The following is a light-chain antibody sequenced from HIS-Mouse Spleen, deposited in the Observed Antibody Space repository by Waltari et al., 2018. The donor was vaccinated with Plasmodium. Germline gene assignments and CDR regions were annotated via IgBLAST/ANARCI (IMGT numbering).Light chain of an antibody. CDR2: AAS. CDR3: QQSYSTWT. J-gene: IGKJ1*01. CDR1: QSISSY. Sequence: DIQMTHSPSSLSASVGDRVTLTCRASQSISSYLNWYQQKPGKAPKLLIYAASSLQSGVPSRFRGRGSGTDVTLTISSLQPEDLATYYCQQSYSTWTFGQGTKVEIK. V-gene: IGKV1-39*01.